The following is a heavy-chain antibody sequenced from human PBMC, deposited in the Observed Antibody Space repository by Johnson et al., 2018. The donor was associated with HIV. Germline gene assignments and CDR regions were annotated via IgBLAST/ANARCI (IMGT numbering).Heavy chain of an antibody. CDR1: GFTFSDYY. J-gene: IGHJ3*02. D-gene: IGHD5-24*01. V-gene: IGHV3-11*01. CDR3: ARDRGGARVVPRWVQNSVDAFDI. Sequence: QVQLVESGGGLVQPGGSLRLSCAASGFTFSDYYMSWIRQAPGKGLEWVSYISSSGSTIYYADSVKGRFTISRDNAKNSLYLQMNSLRAEDTAVYYCARDRGGARVVPRWVQNSVDAFDIWGQGTMVTVSS. CDR2: ISSSGSTI.